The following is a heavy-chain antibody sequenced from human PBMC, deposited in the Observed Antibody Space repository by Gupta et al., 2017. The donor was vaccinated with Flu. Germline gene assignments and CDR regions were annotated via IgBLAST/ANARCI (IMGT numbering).Heavy chain of an antibody. J-gene: IGHJ4*01. CDR1: GASSRTSSYY. V-gene: IGHV4-39*01. D-gene: IGHD5-18*01. Sequence: QLQLQESRPGLVKPSETLCLTCTFSGASSRTSSYYWGWIRQPPGKGLEWIGTIFHSGSTYYNPSRRSRVTISVDTSKNQFSLKLNSLTAADTAVYYCARHDWDTSMVKFDYWGHGTLVTVSS. CDR3: ARHDWDTSMVKFDY. CDR2: IFHSGST.